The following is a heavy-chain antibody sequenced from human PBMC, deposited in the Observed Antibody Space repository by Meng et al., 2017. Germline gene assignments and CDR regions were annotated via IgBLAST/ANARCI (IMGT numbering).Heavy chain of an antibody. CDR1: GYTFTSDA. Sequence: QGMLVASGDELKEPGASVKVSCKASGYTFTSDAMNWVRQAPGQGLEWMGWINTNTGNPTYAQGFTGRFVFSLDTSVSTAYLQISSLKAEDTAVYYCAREGRVDFDYWGQGTLVTVSS. D-gene: IGHD1-26*01. J-gene: IGHJ4*02. V-gene: IGHV7-4-1*02. CDR3: AREGRVDFDY. CDR2: INTNTGNP.